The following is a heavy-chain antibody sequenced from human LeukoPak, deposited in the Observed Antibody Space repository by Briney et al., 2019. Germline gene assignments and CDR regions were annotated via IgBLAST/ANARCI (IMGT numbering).Heavy chain of an antibody. CDR2: IIPIFGTA. J-gene: IGHJ6*02. V-gene: IGHV1-69*13. CDR3: ARVRTTVTNYYYYGMDV. D-gene: IGHD4-17*01. CDR1: GGTFSSYA. Sequence: SVKVSCKASGGTFSSYAISWVRQAPGQGLEWMGGIIPIFGTANYAQKFQGRVTITADESTSTAYMELSRLRSDDTAVYYCARVRTTVTNYYYYGMDVWGQGTTVTVSS.